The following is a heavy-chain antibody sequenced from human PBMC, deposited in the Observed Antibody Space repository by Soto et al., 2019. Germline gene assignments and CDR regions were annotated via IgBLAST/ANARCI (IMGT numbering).Heavy chain of an antibody. CDR1: GFTFRLYS. J-gene: IGHJ4*02. Sequence: GGSLRLSCAASGFTFRLYSLNWVRQAPGKGLEWVSSISDNGKYIYYADSVKGRFTISRDSASNSLFLQMTSLRAEDTAVYHCARARGNDWYSDYWGQGTLVTVSS. CDR2: ISDNGKYI. V-gene: IGHV3-21*01. D-gene: IGHD5-12*01. CDR3: ARARGNDWYSDY.